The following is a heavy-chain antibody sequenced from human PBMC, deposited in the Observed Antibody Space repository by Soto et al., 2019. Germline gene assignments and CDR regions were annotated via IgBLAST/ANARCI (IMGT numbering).Heavy chain of an antibody. D-gene: IGHD6-19*01. V-gene: IGHV1-18*01. CDR2: ISAYNGNT. CDR1: GDTFSTYT. J-gene: IGHJ4*02. CDR3: ARVAYGSGPGYFDY. Sequence: ASVKVSCKASGDTFSTYTITWVRQAPGQGLEWMGWISAYNGNTNYAQKLQGRVTMTTDTSTSTAYMELRSLRSDDTAVYYCARVAYGSGPGYFDYWGQGTLVTVAS.